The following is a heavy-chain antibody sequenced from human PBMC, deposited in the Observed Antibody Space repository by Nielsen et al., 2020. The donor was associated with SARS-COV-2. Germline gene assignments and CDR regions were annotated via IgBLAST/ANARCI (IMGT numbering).Heavy chain of an antibody. CDR1: GFSLSNARMG. D-gene: IGHD3-22*01. V-gene: IGHV2-26*01. J-gene: IGHJ6*02. CDR3: ARMVVYYDSSGPAPGMDV. CDR2: IFSNDEK. Sequence: SGPTLVKPTETLTLTCTVSGFSLSNARMGVSWIRQPPGKALEWLAHIFSNDEKSYSTSLKSRLTISKDTSKSQVVLTMTNMDPVDTATYYCARMVVYYDSSGPAPGMDVWGQGTTVTVSS.